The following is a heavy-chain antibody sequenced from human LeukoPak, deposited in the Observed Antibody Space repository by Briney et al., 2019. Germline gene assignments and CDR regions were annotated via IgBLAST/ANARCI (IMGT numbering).Heavy chain of an antibody. V-gene: IGHV3-48*03. J-gene: IGHJ6*03. CDR2: ISSSGSTI. Sequence: GGSLRLSCAASGFTFSSYEMNWVRQAPGKGLEWVSYISSSGSTIYYADSVKGRFTISRDNAKNSLYLQMNSLRAEDTAVYYCARDGMAAAGNWGYYYYYMDVWGKGTTVTVSS. CDR3: ARDGMAAAGNWGYYYYYMDV. CDR1: GFTFSSYE. D-gene: IGHD6-13*01.